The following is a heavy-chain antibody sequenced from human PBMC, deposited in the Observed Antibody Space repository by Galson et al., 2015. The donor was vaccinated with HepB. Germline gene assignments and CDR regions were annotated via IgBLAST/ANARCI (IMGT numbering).Heavy chain of an antibody. CDR1: GFTFSSYA. Sequence: SLRLSCAASGFTFSSYAMHWVRQAPGKGLEWVAVISYDGGNNNSADSVKGRFTISRDNSKNTLYLQMNGLRAEDTAVYYCSRDSRVCSGGSCHGLYYYYGMAAWDQGTTFTVSS. V-gene: IGHV3-30*04. D-gene: IGHD2-15*01. CDR3: SRDSRVCSGGSCHGLYYYYGMAA. J-gene: IGHJ6*02. CDR2: ISYDGGNN.